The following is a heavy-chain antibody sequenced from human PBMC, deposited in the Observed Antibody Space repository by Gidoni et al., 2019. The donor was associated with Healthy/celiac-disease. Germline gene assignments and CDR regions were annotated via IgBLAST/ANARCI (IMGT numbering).Heavy chain of an antibody. CDR2: IYYSGST. Sequence: QVQLQESGPGLVKPSETLSLTCTVPGGSISSYYWSWIRQPPGKGLEWIGYIYYSGSTNYNPSLKSRVTISVDTSKNQFSLKLSSVTAADTAVYYCAREGNDYGDLNWFDPWGQGTLVTVSS. V-gene: IGHV4-59*01. D-gene: IGHD4-17*01. CDR1: GGSISSYY. J-gene: IGHJ5*02. CDR3: AREGNDYGDLNWFDP.